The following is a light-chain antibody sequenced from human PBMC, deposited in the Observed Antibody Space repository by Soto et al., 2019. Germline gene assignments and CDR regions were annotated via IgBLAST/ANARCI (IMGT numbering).Light chain of an antibody. CDR2: DAS. CDR1: SSVVGGYNY. Sequence: LTQPRSVSGSPGQSVTISCTGTSSVVGGYNYVSWYQQHPGKAPKLMIYDASKRPSGVPDRFSGSKSGNTASLTISGLQAEDEADYYCCSYAGSYTEVFGTGTKVTVL. V-gene: IGLV2-11*01. CDR3: CSYAGSYTEV. J-gene: IGLJ1*01.